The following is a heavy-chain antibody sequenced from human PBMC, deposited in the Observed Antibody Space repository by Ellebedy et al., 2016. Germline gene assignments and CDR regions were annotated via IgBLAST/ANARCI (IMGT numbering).Heavy chain of an antibody. CDR3: AKGRESHGLFDH. CDR2: IFNSADSA. CDR1: GFSFNGYA. V-gene: IGHV3-23*01. J-gene: IGHJ4*02. D-gene: IGHD5-24*01. Sequence: GESLKISCASSGFSFNGYAMTWVRQAPGKGLEWVSTIFNSADSAYDADSVKGRFTISRDNSKNSLYLQMNSLRAEDTAVYYCAKGRESHGLFDHWGQGTLVTVSS.